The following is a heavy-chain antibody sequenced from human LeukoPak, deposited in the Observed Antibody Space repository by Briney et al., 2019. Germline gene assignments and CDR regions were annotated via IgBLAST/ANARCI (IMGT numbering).Heavy chain of an antibody. J-gene: IGHJ4*02. CDR3: ARERGYSSDY. Sequence: GGSLRLSCAASGFTFSSYAMHWVRQALGKGLEWVAVISYDGSNKYYADSVKGRFTISRDNSKNTLYLQMNSLRAEDTAVCYCARERGYSSDYWGQGTLVTVSS. CDR1: GFTFSSYA. V-gene: IGHV3-30-3*01. CDR2: ISYDGSNK. D-gene: IGHD5-18*01.